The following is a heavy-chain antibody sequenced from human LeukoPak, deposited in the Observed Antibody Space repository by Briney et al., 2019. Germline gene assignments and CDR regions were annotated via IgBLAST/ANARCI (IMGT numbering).Heavy chain of an antibody. Sequence: GGSLRLSCAASGFTFSSCGFNWVRQAPGKGLEWVSSIGPTGTDRYYADSVRGRFTISRDNAKNSMYLQMDSLRDEDTAVYYCAKDRGYSYGFFDYWGQGTLVTVSS. CDR2: IGPTGTDR. J-gene: IGHJ4*02. V-gene: IGHV3-21*01. CDR1: GFTFSSCG. CDR3: AKDRGYSYGFFDY. D-gene: IGHD5-18*01.